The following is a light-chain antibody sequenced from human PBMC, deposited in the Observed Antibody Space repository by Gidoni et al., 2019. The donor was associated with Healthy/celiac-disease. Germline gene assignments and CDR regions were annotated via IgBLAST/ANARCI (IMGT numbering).Light chain of an antibody. CDR1: RSDVGGYNY. CDR3: SSYAGSNNLVV. Sequence: QSALTQPPSASGSPGQSVTIPCPGTRSDVGGYNYVSWYQQHPGKAPKLMIYEVSKRPSGVPDRFSGSKSGNTASLTVSGLQAEDEADYYCSSYAGSNNLVVFGGGTKLTVL. V-gene: IGLV2-8*01. CDR2: EVS. J-gene: IGLJ2*01.